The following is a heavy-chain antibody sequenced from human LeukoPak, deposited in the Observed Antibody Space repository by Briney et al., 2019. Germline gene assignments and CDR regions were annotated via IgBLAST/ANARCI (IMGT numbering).Heavy chain of an antibody. CDR3: ARRNRGSSYGGDS. D-gene: IGHD1-26*01. J-gene: IGHJ4*02. V-gene: IGHV3-20*04. Sequence: GGSLRLSCAASGFTFDDYGMTWVREAPGKGLVWVAGINGNGDTTGYADSVKGRFTISRDNAKNSLYLQMHSLRSDDTAVYYCARRNRGSSYGGDSWGQGTLVTVSS. CDR1: GFTFDDYG. CDR2: INGNGDTT.